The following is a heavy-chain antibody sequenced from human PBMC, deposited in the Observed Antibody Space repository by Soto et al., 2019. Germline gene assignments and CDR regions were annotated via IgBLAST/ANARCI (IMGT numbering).Heavy chain of an antibody. J-gene: IGHJ3*02. CDR3: ATWSNSSGWYGAFDI. D-gene: IGHD6-19*01. CDR1: GASINSYF. V-gene: IGHV4-59*01. CDR2: IFYSGST. Sequence: PSETLSLTCSVSGASINSYFWTWIRQPPGKGLEWIGYIFYSGSTNYNPSLKSRVTMSIDTSKNQFSLKLTSVTAADTAVYYCATWSNSSGWYGAFDIWGQGTMVTVS.